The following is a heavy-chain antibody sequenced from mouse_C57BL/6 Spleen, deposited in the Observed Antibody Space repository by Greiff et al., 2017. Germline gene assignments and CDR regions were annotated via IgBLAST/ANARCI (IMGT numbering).Heavy chain of an antibody. D-gene: IGHD2-4*01. V-gene: IGHV1-50*01. CDR2: IDPSDSYT. J-gene: IGHJ2*01. CDR1: GYTFTSYW. Sequence: QVQLQQPGAELVKPGASVKLSCKASGYTFTSYWMQWVKQRPGQGLEWIGEIDPSDSYTNYNQKFKGKATLTVDTSSSPAYMQRSSLTSEDSSVYYCARRDYDYDLFGYCGQGTPLTVSS. CDR3: ARRDYDYDLFGY.